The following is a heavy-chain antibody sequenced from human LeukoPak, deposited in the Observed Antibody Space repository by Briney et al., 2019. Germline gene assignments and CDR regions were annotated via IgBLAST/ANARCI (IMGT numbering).Heavy chain of an antibody. CDR3: ARVDLYSDLENYYYGMDV. CDR2: ISSSSSTI. V-gene: IGHV3-48*02. J-gene: IGHJ6*02. D-gene: IGHD2-15*01. Sequence: PGGSLRLSCAASGFTFSSYAMNWVRQAPGKGLEWVSYISSSSSTIYYADSVKGRFTISRDNAKNSLYLQMNSLRDEDTAVYYCARVDLYSDLENYYYGMDVWGQGTTVTVSS. CDR1: GFTFSSYA.